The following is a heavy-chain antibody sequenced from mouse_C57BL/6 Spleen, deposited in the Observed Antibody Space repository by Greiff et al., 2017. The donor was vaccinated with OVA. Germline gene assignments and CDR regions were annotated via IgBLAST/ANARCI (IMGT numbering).Heavy chain of an antibody. CDR1: GFNITDYY. CDR2: IDPEAGET. J-gene: IGHJ2*01. D-gene: IGHD1-1*01. V-gene: IGHV14-2*01. Sequence: VQLQQSGAELVKPGASVKLSCTASGFNITDYYMHWVKQRTEQGLEWIGRIDPEAGETTYAPKFQGKATITADTSSNTAYLQLSSLTSEDTAVYYCAFTTVVAPFDYWGQGTTLTVSS. CDR3: AFTTVVAPFDY.